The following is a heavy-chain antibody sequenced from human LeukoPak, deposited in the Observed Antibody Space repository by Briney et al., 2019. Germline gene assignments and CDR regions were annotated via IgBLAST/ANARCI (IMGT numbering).Heavy chain of an antibody. CDR1: GFTFSSYA. Sequence: GGSLRLSCAASGFTFSSYAMSWVRQAPGKGMEWVSAISGSGGSTYYADSVKGRFTISRDNAKNSLYLQMNSLRAEDTAVYYCARAGYCSSTSCYFYYYYYGMDVWGQGTTVTVSS. J-gene: IGHJ6*02. CDR3: ARAGYCSSTSCYFYYYYYGMDV. CDR2: ISGSGGST. V-gene: IGHV3-23*01. D-gene: IGHD2-2*01.